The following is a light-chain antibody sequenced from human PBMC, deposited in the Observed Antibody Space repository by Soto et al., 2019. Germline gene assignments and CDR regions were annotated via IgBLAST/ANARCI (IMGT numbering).Light chain of an antibody. Sequence: DIQMTQSPSSVSASVGDRVTITCRASQGISSWLAWCQQKPGKAPKLLIYAASSLQSGVPSRFSGSGSGTEFTLTISSLQPDDFATYYCQHYKMYSPWTFGQGTKVDIK. CDR2: AAS. V-gene: IGKV1D-16*01. CDR3: QHYKMYSPWT. CDR1: QGISSW. J-gene: IGKJ1*01.